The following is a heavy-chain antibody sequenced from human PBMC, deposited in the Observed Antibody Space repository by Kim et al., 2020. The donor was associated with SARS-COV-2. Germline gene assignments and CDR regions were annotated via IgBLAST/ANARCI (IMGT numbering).Heavy chain of an antibody. D-gene: IGHD1-20*01. CDR1: YSFSGYD. J-gene: IGHJ6*02. CDR3: AEAPRITRQLDV. V-gene: IGHV1-2*02. CDR2: INPHNGDT. Sequence: ASVKVSCKATYSFSGYDIQWVRQAPGQGLEWMGWINPHNGDTNYAQKFRVRVTMTRESSITTAYMELTGLTSDDTATYYCAEAPRITRQLDVWGPGTPVT.